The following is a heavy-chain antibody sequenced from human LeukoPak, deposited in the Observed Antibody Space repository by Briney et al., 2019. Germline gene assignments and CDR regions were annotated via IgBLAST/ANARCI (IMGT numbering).Heavy chain of an antibody. CDR1: GFTFSSYA. J-gene: IGHJ5*02. D-gene: IGHD2-2*01. V-gene: IGHV3-30*04. CDR2: ISYDGSNK. CDR3: ARGRRGSSWFDP. Sequence: GGSLRLSCAASGFTFSSYAMHWVRQAPGKGLEWVAVISYDGSNKYYADSVKGRFTISRDNSKNTLYLQMNSLRAEDTAVYYCARGRRGSSWFDPWGQGTLVTVSS.